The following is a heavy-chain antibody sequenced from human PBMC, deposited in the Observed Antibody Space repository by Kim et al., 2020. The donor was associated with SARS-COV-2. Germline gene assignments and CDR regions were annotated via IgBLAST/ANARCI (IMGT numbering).Heavy chain of an antibody. CDR2: IYYSGST. V-gene: IGHV4-59*08. CDR3: ASSQTELELYDY. CDR1: GGSISSYY. Sequence: SETLSLTCTVSGGSISSYYWSWIRQPPGKGLEWIGYIYYSGSTNYNPSLKSRVTISVDTSKNQFSLKLSSVTAADTAVYYCASSQTELELYDYWGQGTLVTVSS. J-gene: IGHJ4*02. D-gene: IGHD1-7*01.